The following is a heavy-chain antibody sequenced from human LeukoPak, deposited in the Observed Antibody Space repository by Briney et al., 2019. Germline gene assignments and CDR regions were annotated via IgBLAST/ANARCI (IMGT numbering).Heavy chain of an antibody. J-gene: IGHJ4*02. CDR1: ADDFTNFW. CDR2: IFPGDSDT. D-gene: IGHD3-22*01. CDR3: ARRFTTRGSYYDASRYYYSEY. V-gene: IGHV5-51*01. Sequence: GESLKISCKGSADDFTNFWIGWVRQMPGKGPELMGVIFPGDSDTRYSPSFQGQVTISADKSISTAYLQWSSLKASDTAMYYCARRFTTRGSYYDASRYYYSEYWGQGTLVTVSS.